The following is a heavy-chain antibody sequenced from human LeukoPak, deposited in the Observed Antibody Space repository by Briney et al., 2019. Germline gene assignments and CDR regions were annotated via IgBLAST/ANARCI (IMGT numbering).Heavy chain of an antibody. D-gene: IGHD3-22*01. Sequence: SETLSLTCSVSGAYMSNYYWTWVRQSAAQGLEWIGRLHASESTIYNPSLKSRVTMSLDTSKDQLSLTLTSATAADSAMYYCASLSSGAGFDVWGQGTVVTVSS. CDR2: LHASEST. V-gene: IGHV4-4*07. J-gene: IGHJ3*01. CDR1: GAYMSNYY. CDR3: ASLSSGAGFDV.